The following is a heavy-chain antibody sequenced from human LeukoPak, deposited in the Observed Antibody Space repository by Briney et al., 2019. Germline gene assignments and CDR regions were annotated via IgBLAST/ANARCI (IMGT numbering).Heavy chain of an antibody. V-gene: IGHV4-59*08. CDR1: GGSISNYY. CDR3: AGHHPRNTVDF. CDR2: ISHSGCT. Sequence: SETLSLTCTVSGGSISNYYWSWIRQPPGKGLEWIGYISHSGCTNYSPSLKSRVTISLDTSKNQFSLKLSSVTAADTAVYYCAGHHPRNTVDFWGQGTLVTVSS. J-gene: IGHJ4*02. D-gene: IGHD2-8*02.